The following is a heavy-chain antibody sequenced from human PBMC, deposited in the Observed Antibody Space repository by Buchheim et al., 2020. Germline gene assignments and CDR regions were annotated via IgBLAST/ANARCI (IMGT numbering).Heavy chain of an antibody. D-gene: IGHD2-15*01. CDR1: GGSISSGGYS. Sequence: QLQLQESGSGLVKPSQTLSLTCAVSGGSISSGGYSWSWIRQPPGKGLEWIWYIYHSGSPYYTPSLNSRVTLSVDRSKNPFSLKLSSVTAADTAVYYCAREVALNCSGGSCSRYYFDYWGQGTL. CDR3: AREVALNCSGGSCSRYYFDY. CDR2: IYHSGSP. V-gene: IGHV4-30-2*01. J-gene: IGHJ4*02.